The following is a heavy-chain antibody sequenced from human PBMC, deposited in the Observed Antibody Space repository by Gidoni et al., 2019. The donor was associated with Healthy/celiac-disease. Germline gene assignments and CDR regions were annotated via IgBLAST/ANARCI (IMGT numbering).Heavy chain of an antibody. CDR1: CYSISSGYS. D-gene: IGHD3-22*01. V-gene: IGHV4-38-2*01. CDR2: IYHSGST. CDR3: ARYYDSSGYNYFDY. Sequence: HVPLQESGPGLVKPSETLSLTCPVSCYSISSGYSWGWFRQPPGKGLEWIGSIYHSGSTYYNPSLKSRVTRSVDTSKNQCYLKLSSVTAADTAVYYCARYYDSSGYNYFDYWGQGTLVTVSS. J-gene: IGHJ4*02.